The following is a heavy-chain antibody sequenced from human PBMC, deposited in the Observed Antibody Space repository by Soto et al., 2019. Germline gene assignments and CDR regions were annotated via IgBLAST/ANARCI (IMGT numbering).Heavy chain of an antibody. CDR1: GGSISSSSYY. Sequence: SETLSLTCTVSGGSISSSSYYWGWVRQPPGKGLEWIGSIYYSGSTYYNPPLKSRVTISVDTSKNQFSLKLSSVTAADTAVYYCARLQVVVVPAATDAFDIWGKGTMVTVSS. D-gene: IGHD2-2*01. V-gene: IGHV4-39*01. J-gene: IGHJ3*02. CDR2: IYYSGST. CDR3: ARLQVVVVPAATDAFDI.